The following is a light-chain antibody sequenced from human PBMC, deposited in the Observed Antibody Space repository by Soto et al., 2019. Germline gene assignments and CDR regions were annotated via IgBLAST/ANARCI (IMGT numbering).Light chain of an antibody. CDR2: RTS. V-gene: IGKV3-20*01. CDR1: QSVSSNY. J-gene: IGKJ5*01. CDR3: QQYGSAPIT. Sequence: EIVLTQSPGTLSLSPGERATLSCRASQSVSSNYLAWYQQKPGQAPRLLIYRTSTRPAAIPDRFSGSGSGTDFTLTISRLEPEDFAVYYCQQYGSAPITFGQGTRLEIK.